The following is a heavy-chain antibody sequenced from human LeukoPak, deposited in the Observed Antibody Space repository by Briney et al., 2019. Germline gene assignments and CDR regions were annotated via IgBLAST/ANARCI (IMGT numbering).Heavy chain of an antibody. Sequence: GRSLRLSCAASGFADNSNYLTWVRQVPGKGLEWVSVISGGGTTYYADCVKGRFTNSRDNSNNTVFLQMNSLRAEDTAVYYCARKMNIGVAGTPFTDSYDIWGQGTLVTVSS. D-gene: IGHD6-19*01. CDR2: ISGGGTT. CDR1: GFADNSNY. CDR3: ARKMNIGVAGTPFTDSYDI. J-gene: IGHJ3*02. V-gene: IGHV3-53*01.